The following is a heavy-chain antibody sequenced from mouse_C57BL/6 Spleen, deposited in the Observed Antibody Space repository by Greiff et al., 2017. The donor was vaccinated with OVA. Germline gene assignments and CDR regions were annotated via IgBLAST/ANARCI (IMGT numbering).Heavy chain of an antibody. CDR3: ARGGYYGSSENYFDY. D-gene: IGHD1-1*01. V-gene: IGHV1-42*01. CDR2: INPSTGGT. Sequence: EVQLVESGPELVKPGASVKISCKASGYSFTGYYMNWVKQSPEKSLEWIGEINPSTGGTTYNQKFKAKATLTVDKSSSTAYMQLKSLTSEDSAVYYCARGGYYGSSENYFDYWGQGTTLTVSS. J-gene: IGHJ2*01. CDR1: GYSFTGYY.